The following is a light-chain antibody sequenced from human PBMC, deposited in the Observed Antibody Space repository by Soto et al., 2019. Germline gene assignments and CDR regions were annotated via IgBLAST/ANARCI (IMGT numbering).Light chain of an antibody. V-gene: IGKV3-20*01. CDR1: QDVSSTY. CDR2: GAS. Sequence: EIVLTQSPGTLSLSPGERATLSCRASQDVSSTYLAWYQQKPGQAPWLLIYGASSRATGIPDRFSGSGSGTDFTLTISRLEPEDFAVYYCQQYGSSPSTFGQGTRLEIK. CDR3: QQYGSSPST. J-gene: IGKJ5*01.